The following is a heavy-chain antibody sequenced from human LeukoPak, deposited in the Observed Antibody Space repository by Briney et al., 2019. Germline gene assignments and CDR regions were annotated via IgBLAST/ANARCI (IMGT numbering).Heavy chain of an antibody. CDR1: GGSFIGYC. CDR3: ARGPRGSGSYFLNY. V-gene: IGHV4-34*01. J-gene: IGHJ4*02. D-gene: IGHD3-10*01. CDR2: INHSGST. Sequence: SVTLSLTCAVYGGSFIGYCWSWIRQPPGKGLEWIGEINHSGSTNYNPSLRSRVTISVDTSKNQFSLKLSSVTAADTAVYYCARGPRGSGSYFLNYWGQGTLVTVSS.